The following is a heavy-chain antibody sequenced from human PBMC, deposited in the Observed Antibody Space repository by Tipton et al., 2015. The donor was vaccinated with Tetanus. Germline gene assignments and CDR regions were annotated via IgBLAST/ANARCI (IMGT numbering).Heavy chain of an antibody. V-gene: IGHV4-61*05. D-gene: IGHD3-16*01. J-gene: IGHJ4*02. CDR2: IYYSGST. CDR3: AKGGTIMIWNYYFDY. Sequence: TLSLTCTVSGGSISRTNYYWGWIRQPPGKGLEWIGYIYYSGSTNYNPSLESRVTISVDTSKNQFSLKLRSVTAADTAVYYCAKGGTIMIWNYYFDYWGQGTLVTVSS. CDR1: GGSISRTNYY.